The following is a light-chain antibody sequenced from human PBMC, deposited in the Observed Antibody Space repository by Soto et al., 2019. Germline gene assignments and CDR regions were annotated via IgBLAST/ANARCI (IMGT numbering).Light chain of an antibody. V-gene: IGKV1-39*01. CDR2: AAS. CDR3: QQSNSSPPT. J-gene: IGKJ4*01. CDR1: QSITNY. Sequence: DIQMTQSPSALSASVGDRVTITCRASQSITNYLNWYQHKPGQAPNLLIYAASTLQAGVPSRFRGSGSGTDFTLTISSLQPEDFATYFCQQSNSSPPTVGGGTKVEIK.